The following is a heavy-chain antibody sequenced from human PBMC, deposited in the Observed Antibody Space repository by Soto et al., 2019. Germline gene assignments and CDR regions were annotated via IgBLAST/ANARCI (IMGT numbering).Heavy chain of an antibody. J-gene: IGHJ5*02. CDR1: GGSITSSSYY. CDR3: ATQEVGGSYVYTFDP. Sequence: QLHLRESGPGLVKPSETLSLTCTVSGGSITSSSYYWGWIRQPPGKGLEWIGSIYYSGSTYYNPSLKSRVTLPVDTSKNQFSLKLSSVTAADTAVYYCATQEVGGSYVYTFDPWGQGTLVTVSS. CDR2: IYYSGST. V-gene: IGHV4-39*01. D-gene: IGHD1-26*01.